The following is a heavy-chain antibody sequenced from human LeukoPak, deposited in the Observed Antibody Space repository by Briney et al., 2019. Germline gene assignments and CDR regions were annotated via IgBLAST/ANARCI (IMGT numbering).Heavy chain of an antibody. CDR2: IYYSGST. CDR3: ARSPPPLLYSGYDSGPYYFDY. CDR1: GGSISSSSYY. V-gene: IGHV4-39*01. J-gene: IGHJ4*02. D-gene: IGHD5-12*01. Sequence: SETLSLTCTVSGGSISSSSYYWGWIRQPPGKGLEWIGSIYYSGSTYYNPSLKSRVTISVDTSKNQFSLKLSSVTAADTAVYYCARSPPPLLYSGYDSGPYYFDYWGQGTLVTVSS.